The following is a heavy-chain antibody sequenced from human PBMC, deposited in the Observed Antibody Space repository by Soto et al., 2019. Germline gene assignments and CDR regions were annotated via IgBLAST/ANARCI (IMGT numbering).Heavy chain of an antibody. D-gene: IGHD2-21*01. CDR1: GFISRSYS. V-gene: IGHV3-21*06. CDR2: ITSSSAYI. Sequence: GVSLSLSCAASGFISRSYSMAWVRQPPGKGLEWLSYITSSSAYIYYADSVRGRFTISRDNAQNSVYLHVNNLRAEYTAVYYCTRDIPRTSLDLWGQGTLVTCSS. J-gene: IGHJ5*02. CDR3: TRDIPRTSLDL.